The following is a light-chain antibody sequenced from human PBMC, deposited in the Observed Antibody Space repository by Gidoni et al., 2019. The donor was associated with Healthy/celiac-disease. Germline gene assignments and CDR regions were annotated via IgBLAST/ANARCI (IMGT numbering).Light chain of an antibody. V-gene: IGKV1-5*03. J-gene: IGKJ2*01. CDR3: QQYNSYWSYT. CDR2: KAS. Sequence: DIQMTQSPSTLSASVGDRVTITCRASQSISSWLAWYQQKPGKAPKLLIYKASSLESGGPSRFSGSRSGTEFTIIISSLQPDDFATYYCQQYNSYWSYTFXQXTKLEIK. CDR1: QSISSW.